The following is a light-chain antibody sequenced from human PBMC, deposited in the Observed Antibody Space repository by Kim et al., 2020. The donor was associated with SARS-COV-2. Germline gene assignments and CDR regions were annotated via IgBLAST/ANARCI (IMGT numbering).Light chain of an antibody. CDR1: HDISTW. CDR2: DAS. V-gene: IGKV1-5*01. CDR3: QQYNSYPYP. Sequence: DIQLTQSPSTLSASVRDRVTITCRASHDISTWLAWYQQKPGKAPKFLIYDASSLESGVPSRFSGGGSGTEFTLTISSLQPDDFATYYCQQYNSYPYPFGQGTKLEI. J-gene: IGKJ2*01.